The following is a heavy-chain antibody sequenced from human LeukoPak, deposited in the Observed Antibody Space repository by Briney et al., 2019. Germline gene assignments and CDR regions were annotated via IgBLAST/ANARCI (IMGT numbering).Heavy chain of an antibody. CDR3: ARERRDDSNYRPFEY. D-gene: IGHD5-24*01. CDR1: GGSTTTYY. V-gene: IGHV4-59*01. CDR2: ISYNGNT. Sequence: SETLSLTCTVSGGSTTTYYWSWIRQPPEKGLEWIGYISYNGNTNYNPSLKSRITISVDTSKNQLSLQLTSVTAADTAVYYCARERRDDSNYRPFEYWGQGILVTVSS. J-gene: IGHJ4*02.